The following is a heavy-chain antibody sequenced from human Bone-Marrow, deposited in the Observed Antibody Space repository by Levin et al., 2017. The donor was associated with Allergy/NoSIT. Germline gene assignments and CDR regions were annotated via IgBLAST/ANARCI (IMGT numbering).Heavy chain of an antibody. J-gene: IGHJ6*02. CDR2: IYYSGST. V-gene: IGHV4-30-4*01. CDR1: GGSISSGDYY. Sequence: PSETLSLTCTVSGGSISSGDYYWSWIRQPPGKGLEWIGYIYYSGSTYYNPSLKSRVTISVDTSKNQFSLKLSSVTAADTAVYYCAREDIVVVVADKDPNYYDYGMDVWGQGTTVTVSS. CDR3: AREDIVVVVADKDPNYYDYGMDV. D-gene: IGHD2-15*01.